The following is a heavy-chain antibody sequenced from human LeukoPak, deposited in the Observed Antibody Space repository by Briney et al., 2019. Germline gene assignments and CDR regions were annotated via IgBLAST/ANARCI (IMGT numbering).Heavy chain of an antibody. CDR2: INANSGDT. D-gene: IGHD6-13*01. CDR1: GHTFTGYY. CDR3: AREDKYSSSWYFDY. V-gene: IGHV1-2*02. J-gene: IGHJ4*02. Sequence: ASVKVSCKASGHTFTGYYMHWVRQAPGQGLEWMGWINANSGDTNYAQKFQGRVTMTRDTSISTAYMEQSRLRSDDTAVYYCAREDKYSSSWYFDYWGQGTLVTVSS.